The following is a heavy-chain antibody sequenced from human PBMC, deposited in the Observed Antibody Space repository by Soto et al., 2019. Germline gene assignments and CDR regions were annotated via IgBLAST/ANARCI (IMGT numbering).Heavy chain of an antibody. CDR2: IKSKTDGGTT. CDR3: TTTDLYCSGGSCYVDY. Sequence: EVQLVESGGGLVKPGGSLRLSCAASGFTFSNAWMSWVRQAPGKGLEWVGRIKSKTDGGTTDYAAPVKGRFTISRDDSKNTLYLQMNSPKTEDTAVYYCTTTDLYCSGGSCYVDYWGQGTLVTVSS. D-gene: IGHD2-15*01. J-gene: IGHJ4*02. CDR1: GFTFSNAW. V-gene: IGHV3-15*01.